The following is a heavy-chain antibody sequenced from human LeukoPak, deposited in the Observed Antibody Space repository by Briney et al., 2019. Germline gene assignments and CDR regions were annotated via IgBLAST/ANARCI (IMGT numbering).Heavy chain of an antibody. CDR1: GISFSDYV. CDR2: ISHRHGSST. J-gene: IGHJ4*02. V-gene: IGHV3-23*01. D-gene: IGHD1-26*01. CDR3: TTRVGGTPDY. Sequence: ARTLRLSCVASGISFSDYVMTWVRQAPGKGLEWVSAISHRHGSSTDYAHSVKGRFTISRNNSRNTVYLQMNSVSAKDTGLYYCTTRVGGTPDYWGLGTLVTVSS.